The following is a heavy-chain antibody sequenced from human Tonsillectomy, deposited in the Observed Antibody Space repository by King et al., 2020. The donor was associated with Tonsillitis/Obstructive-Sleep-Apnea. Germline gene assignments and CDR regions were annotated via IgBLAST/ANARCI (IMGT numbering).Heavy chain of an antibody. Sequence: QLVQSGGGVVQPGRSLRLSCAASGFTFSSYAMHWVRQAPGKGLEWVAVISYDGSNKYYADSVKGRFTISRDNSKNTLYLQMNSLRAEDTAVYYCARETPYPNLYYMDVWGKGTTVTVSS. CDR3: ARETPYPNLYYMDV. V-gene: IGHV3-30*04. J-gene: IGHJ6*03. CDR2: ISYDGSNK. CDR1: GFTFSSYA.